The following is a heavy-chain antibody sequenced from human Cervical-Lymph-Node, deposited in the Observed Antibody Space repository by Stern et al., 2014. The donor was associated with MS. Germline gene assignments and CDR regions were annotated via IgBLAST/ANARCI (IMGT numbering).Heavy chain of an antibody. Sequence: DQLVESGAEVERPGASVKVSCKASGYTFTAYFLHWVRQAPGQGLAWMGWISPKTGSATYAQKFQDRVTMTRDTSINTGYMEVSSLRSDDTAVYYCARDRGSYSDYWGQGTLVAVSS. CDR1: GYTFTAYF. V-gene: IGHV1-2*02. CDR2: ISPKTGSA. CDR3: ARDRGSYSDY. J-gene: IGHJ4*02. D-gene: IGHD1-26*01.